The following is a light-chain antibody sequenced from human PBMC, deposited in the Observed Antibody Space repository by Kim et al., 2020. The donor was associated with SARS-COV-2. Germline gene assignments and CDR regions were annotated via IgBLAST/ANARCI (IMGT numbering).Light chain of an antibody. CDR2: QDK. CDR1: KLGDKH. J-gene: IGLJ1*01. Sequence: SVAPGQTATITCSGEKLGDKHTSWYQQRPGQSPILVIYQDKRRPSGIPERFSGSNSGNTATLTISETQTLDEADYFCQAWDSNTCVFGTGTKVTVL. CDR3: QAWDSNTCV. V-gene: IGLV3-1*01.